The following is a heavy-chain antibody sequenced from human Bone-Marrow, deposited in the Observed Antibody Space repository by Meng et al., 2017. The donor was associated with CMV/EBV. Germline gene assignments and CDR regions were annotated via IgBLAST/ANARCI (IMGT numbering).Heavy chain of an antibody. CDR1: GGSISSSSYY. J-gene: IGHJ4*02. D-gene: IGHD1-26*01. CDR3: ARDQEWESDY. V-gene: IGHV4-39*07. Sequence: SETLSLTCTVSGGSISSSSYYWGWIRQPPGKGLEWIGSIYYSGSTYYNPSLKSRVTISVDTSKNQFSLKLNSVTAADTAVYYCARDQEWESDYWGQGKLVNVAS. CDR2: IYYSGST.